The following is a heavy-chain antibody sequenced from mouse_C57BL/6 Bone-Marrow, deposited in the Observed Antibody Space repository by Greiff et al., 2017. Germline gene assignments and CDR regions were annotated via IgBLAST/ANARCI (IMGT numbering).Heavy chain of an antibody. J-gene: IGHJ2*01. CDR3: ARLGTTVVAHFDY. D-gene: IGHD1-1*01. CDR1: GYTFTSYW. Sequence: VQLQQPGTELVKPGASVKLSCKASGYTFTSYWMHWVKQRPGQGLEWIGNINPSNGGTNYNEKFKSKATLTVDKSSSTAYMQLSSLTSEDSAVYYCARLGTTVVAHFDYWGQGTTLTVSS. CDR2: INPSNGGT. V-gene: IGHV1-53*01.